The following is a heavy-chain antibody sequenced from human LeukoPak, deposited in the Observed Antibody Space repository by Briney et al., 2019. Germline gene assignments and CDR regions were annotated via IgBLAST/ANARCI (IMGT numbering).Heavy chain of an antibody. Sequence: PGGSLRLSCAASGITFRSYGMHWVRQAPGKGLELVAVVSNDESNEYYAASVKGRFTISRDNSKNTLYLQMSSLSPEDTAVYYCAKDRAGYRYYALAVWGQGTTVTVSS. J-gene: IGHJ6*02. CDR2: VSNDESNE. V-gene: IGHV3-30*18. CDR3: AKDRAGYRYYALAV. CDR1: GITFRSYG. D-gene: IGHD3-10*01.